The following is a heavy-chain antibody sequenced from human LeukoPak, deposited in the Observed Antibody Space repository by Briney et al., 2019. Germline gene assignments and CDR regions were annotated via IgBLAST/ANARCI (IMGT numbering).Heavy chain of an antibody. Sequence: GGSLRLSXAASDSIFRHYGMHWVRQAPGKGLEWVAVIGDDGTNRHYGDSVKGRFTISRDKSKNAVYLQMDSLRAEDTAVYYCAGGNGYHPLTTYWGQGTLVTVSS. CDR2: IGDDGTNR. D-gene: IGHD3-22*01. CDR1: DSIFRHYG. J-gene: IGHJ1*01. CDR3: AGGNGYHPLTTY. V-gene: IGHV3-33*01.